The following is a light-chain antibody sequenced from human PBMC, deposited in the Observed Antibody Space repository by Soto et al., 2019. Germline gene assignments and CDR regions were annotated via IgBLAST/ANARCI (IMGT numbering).Light chain of an antibody. Sequence: IVLSQSPVTLSLSTGEGAALSCRASQSVSSNYIAWYQQKPGQAPRLLIYGASNKAAGIPDRCSGSGSGTDFTLTISRLEHEYLAVYYCQRYSSSGTFGQGTKVDIK. J-gene: IGKJ1*01. CDR3: QRYSSSGT. V-gene: IGKV3-20*01. CDR1: QSVSSNY. CDR2: GAS.